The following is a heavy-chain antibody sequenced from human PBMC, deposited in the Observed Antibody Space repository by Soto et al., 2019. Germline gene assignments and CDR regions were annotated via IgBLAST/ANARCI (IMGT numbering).Heavy chain of an antibody. J-gene: IGHJ1*01. CDR1: GFTLSSYG. Sequence: GGSLRLSCAASGFTLSSYGMHWVRQAPGKGLEWVAVISYDGSNKYYADSVKGRFTISRDNSKNTLYLQMNSLRAEDTAVYYCAKDGPYYYDSSGYPDCWGQGTLVTVSS. D-gene: IGHD3-22*01. CDR3: AKDGPYYYDSSGYPDC. V-gene: IGHV3-30*18. CDR2: ISYDGSNK.